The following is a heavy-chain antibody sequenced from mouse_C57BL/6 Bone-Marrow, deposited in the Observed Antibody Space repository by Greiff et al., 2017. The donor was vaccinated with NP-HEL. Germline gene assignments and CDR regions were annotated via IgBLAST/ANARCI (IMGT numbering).Heavy chain of an antibody. Sequence: VQLQQPGAELVKPGASVKLSCKASGYTFTSYWMHWVKQRPGQGLEWIGMIHPNSGSTNDNEKFKSKATLTVDKSSSTAYMQLSSLTSEDSAVYYCASMITTRRYYFDYWGQGTTLTVSS. J-gene: IGHJ2*01. CDR2: IHPNSGST. V-gene: IGHV1-64*01. CDR1: GYTFTSYW. CDR3: ASMITTRRYYFDY. D-gene: IGHD2-4*01.